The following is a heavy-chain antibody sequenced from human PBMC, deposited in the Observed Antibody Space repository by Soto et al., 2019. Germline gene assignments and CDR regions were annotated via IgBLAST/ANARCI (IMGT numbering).Heavy chain of an antibody. CDR2: INHSGST. CDR1: GGSFSGYS. Sequence: QVQLQQWGAGLLKPSETLSLTCAVYGGSFSGYSWSWIRQPPGKGLEWIGEINHSGSTNYNPSLKSLVTISVDTSKHQFSLKLSSVTAADAAVYYCAIDYGDLYAFDIWGQGTMVTVSS. J-gene: IGHJ3*02. D-gene: IGHD4-17*01. V-gene: IGHV4-34*01. CDR3: AIDYGDLYAFDI.